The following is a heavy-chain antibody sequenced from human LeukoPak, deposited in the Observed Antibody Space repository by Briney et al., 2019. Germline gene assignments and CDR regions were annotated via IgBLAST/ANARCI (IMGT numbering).Heavy chain of an antibody. J-gene: IGHJ4*02. CDR1: GGSISPYY. CDR2: IFHTGSGST. V-gene: IGHV4-59*01. CDR3: ARGSDGYRGHFDY. Sequence: SETLSLTCTVSGGSISPYYWSWIRQPPGKGLEWIGYIFHTGSGSTSHNPSLKSRVTISVDTSKNQFSLRLKSVTAADTAVYFCARGSDGYRGHFDYWGQGNLVTVSS. D-gene: IGHD5-24*01.